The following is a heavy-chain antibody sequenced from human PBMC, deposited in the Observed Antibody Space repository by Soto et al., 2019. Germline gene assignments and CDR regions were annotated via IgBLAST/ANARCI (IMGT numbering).Heavy chain of an antibody. CDR3: ASARATIAAAAIFDC. D-gene: IGHD6-13*01. CDR2: VYRTGST. CDR1: GGSISTSNW. J-gene: IGHJ4*02. Sequence: QVQLQESGPGLVKPSGTLSLTCAVSGGSISTSNWWSWVRQPPGKGLEWIGEVYRTGSTNYNPSLESRVIVSVDKSKTQFSLKLPSVTAADTAVYYCASARATIAAAAIFDCWGQGTLVTVSS. V-gene: IGHV4-4*02.